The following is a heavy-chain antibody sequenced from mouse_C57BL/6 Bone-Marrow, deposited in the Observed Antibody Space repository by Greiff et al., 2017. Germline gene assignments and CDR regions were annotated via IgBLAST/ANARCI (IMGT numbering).Heavy chain of an antibody. CDR3: AIKGGNFSLYRYFYV. V-gene: IGHV1-19*01. CDR1: GYTFTDYY. CDR2: INPYNGGN. Sequence: EVQLQQSGPVLVKPGASVKMSCKASGYTFTDYYMNWVKQSHGKSLEWIGVINPYNGGNSYNQKFKGKATLTVDKSSSTAYMELNSLTSEDSAVYYCAIKGGNFSLYRYFYVWGTETTVTVSS. J-gene: IGHJ1*03. D-gene: IGHD6-2*01.